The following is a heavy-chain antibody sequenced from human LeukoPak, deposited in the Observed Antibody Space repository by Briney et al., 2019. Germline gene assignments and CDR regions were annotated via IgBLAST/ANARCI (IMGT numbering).Heavy chain of an antibody. Sequence: PSQTLSLTCTVSGDSISSGSYYWNWIRHPAGKGLEWIGRIYTSGSTNYSPSLKSRVTISLDMSKNQFSLELSSVTAADTAVYYCARGDSSSWYSNRFDPWGQGTLVTVSS. CDR1: GDSISSGSYY. CDR2: IYTSGST. D-gene: IGHD6-13*01. J-gene: IGHJ5*02. CDR3: ARGDSSSWYSNRFDP. V-gene: IGHV4-61*02.